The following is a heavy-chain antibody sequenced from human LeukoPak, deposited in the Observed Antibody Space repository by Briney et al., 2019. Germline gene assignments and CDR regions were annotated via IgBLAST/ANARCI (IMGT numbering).Heavy chain of an antibody. CDR2: MNPNSGNT. CDR1: GYTFSSYD. D-gene: IGHD3-9*01. Sequence: ASVKVSCKASGYTFSSYDMNWVRQATGQGLEWMAWMNPNSGNTGYAQNFRGRVTITRNTSISTAYMELSSLISEDTAVYYCARGLLLRYGGGYYMDVWGKGTTVTVSS. J-gene: IGHJ6*03. V-gene: IGHV1-8*03. CDR3: ARGLLLRYGGGYYMDV.